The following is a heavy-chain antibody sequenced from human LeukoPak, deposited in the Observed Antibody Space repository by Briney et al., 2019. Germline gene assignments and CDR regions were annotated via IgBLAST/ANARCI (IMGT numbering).Heavy chain of an antibody. V-gene: IGHV1-18*01. Sequence: ASVKVSRKASGYTFTNYDITWVRQAPGQGLEWMGWISPNNGITHYAQNLQGRVTMTTDTSANTAYMDLRSLRSDDTAVYYCARGGSGWSRDYWGQGTLVTVSS. CDR1: GYTFTNYD. D-gene: IGHD6-19*01. J-gene: IGHJ4*02. CDR2: ISPNNGIT. CDR3: ARGGSGWSRDY.